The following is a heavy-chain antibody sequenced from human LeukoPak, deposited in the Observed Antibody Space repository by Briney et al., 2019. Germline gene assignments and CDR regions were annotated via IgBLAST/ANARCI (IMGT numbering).Heavy chain of an antibody. V-gene: IGHV3-66*01. J-gene: IGHJ6*02. CDR1: GFTVSSNY. CDR2: IYSGGST. Sequence: GGSLRLSCAASGFTVSSNYMSWVRQAPGKGLEWVSVIYSGGSTYYADSVKGRSTISRDNSKNTLYLQMNSLRAEDTAVYYCARDPITIFGVVSRSYYYYGMDVWGQGTTVTVSS. D-gene: IGHD3-3*01. CDR3: ARDPITIFGVVSRSYYYYGMDV.